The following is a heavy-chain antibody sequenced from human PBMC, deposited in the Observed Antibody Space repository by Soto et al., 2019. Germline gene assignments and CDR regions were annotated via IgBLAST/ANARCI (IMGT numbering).Heavy chain of an antibody. CDR1: GFTVSSNY. Sequence: PGGSLRLSCAASGFTVSSNYMSWVRQAPGKGLEWVSAISGSGGSTYYADSVKGRFTISRDNSKNTLYLQMNSLRAEDTAVYYCAKDRYYYDSSGYFLRFDFDYWGQRTLVPVSS. D-gene: IGHD3-22*01. CDR2: ISGSGGST. CDR3: AKDRYYYDSSGYFLRFDFDY. V-gene: IGHV3-23*01. J-gene: IGHJ4*02.